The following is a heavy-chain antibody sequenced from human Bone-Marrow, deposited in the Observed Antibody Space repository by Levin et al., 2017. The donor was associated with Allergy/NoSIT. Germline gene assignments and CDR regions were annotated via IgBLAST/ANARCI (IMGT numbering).Heavy chain of an antibody. CDR2: INPNSGGT. CDR1: GYSFNAYF. V-gene: IGHV1-2*03. J-gene: IGHJ5*01. CDR3: SSDGLEDSNGFDS. D-gene: IGHD1-1*01. Sequence: LVASVKVSCKASGYSFNAYFMNWLRQAPGQGLEWMGWINPNSGGTNYAQKFQGRVTMTRDTSTNPVYLNLDNLRSDDTAVYWCSSDGLEDSNGFDSWGQGTLVSVAS.